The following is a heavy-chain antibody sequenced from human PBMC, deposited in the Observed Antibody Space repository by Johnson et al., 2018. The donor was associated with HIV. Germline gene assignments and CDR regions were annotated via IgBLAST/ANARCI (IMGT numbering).Heavy chain of an antibody. CDR1: GFTFSDYC. J-gene: IGHJ3*02. CDR3: ARGKRSDYDYDAFDI. D-gene: IGHD5-12*01. V-gene: IGHV3-11*04. Sequence: QLVESGGDLVKPGGSLRLSCAASGFTFSDYCMSWIRQAPGKGLEWVSYISTSGDTTYYADSVKGRFTISRDTAENSLYLQMHSLRVEDTAVYSCARGKRSDYDYDAFDIWGQGTMFTVSS. CDR2: ISTSGDTT.